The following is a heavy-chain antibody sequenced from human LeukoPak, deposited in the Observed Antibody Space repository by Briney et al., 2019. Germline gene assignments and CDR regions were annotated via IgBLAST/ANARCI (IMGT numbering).Heavy chain of an antibody. CDR1: GGTFSSYA. J-gene: IGHJ6*03. V-gene: IGHV1-69*01. Sequence: ASVKVSCKASGGTFSSYAISWVRQAPGQGLEWMGGIIPIFGTANYAQKFQGRVTITADESTSTAYMELSSLRSEDTAVYYCARPTLGGLTDSGYYYMDVWGKGTTVTVSS. CDR3: ARPTLGGLTDSGYYYMDV. CDR2: IIPIFGTA. D-gene: IGHD3-10*01.